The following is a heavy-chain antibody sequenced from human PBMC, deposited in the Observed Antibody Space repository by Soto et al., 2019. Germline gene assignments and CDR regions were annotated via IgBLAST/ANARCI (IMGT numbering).Heavy chain of an antibody. CDR3: AREGRPYYYDSSADDAFDI. CDR2: IYYSGST. V-gene: IGHV4-59*01. D-gene: IGHD3-22*01. CDR1: GGSISSYY. Sequence: SETLSLTCTVSGGSISSYYWSWIRQPPGKGLEWIGYIYYSGSTNYNPSLKSRVTISVDTSKNQFSLKLSSVTAADTAVYYCAREGRPYYYDSSADDAFDIWGQGTMVTVSS. J-gene: IGHJ3*02.